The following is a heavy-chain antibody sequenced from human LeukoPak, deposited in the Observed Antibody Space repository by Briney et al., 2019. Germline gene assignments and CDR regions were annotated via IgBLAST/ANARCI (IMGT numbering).Heavy chain of an antibody. CDR3: AREVAVAGYKDY. J-gene: IGHJ4*02. V-gene: IGHV3-48*02. D-gene: IGHD6-19*01. Sequence: GGSLRLSCAASGFTFSSYSMNWVRQAPGKGLEWVSYISSSSSSTIYYADSVKGRFTISRDNAKNSLYLQMNSLRDEDTAVYYCAREVAVAGYKDYWGQGTLVTVSS. CDR1: GFTFSSYS. CDR2: ISSSSSSTI.